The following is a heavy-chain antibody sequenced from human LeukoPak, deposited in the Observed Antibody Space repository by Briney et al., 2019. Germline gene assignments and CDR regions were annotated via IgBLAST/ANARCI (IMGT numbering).Heavy chain of an antibody. V-gene: IGHV3-48*01. CDR3: ARGAYYYED. D-gene: IGHD3-22*01. CDR2: ISSSSSTI. J-gene: IGHJ4*02. Sequence: PGGSLRLSCAASGFTFSSHSMNWVRQAPGMGLEWVSCISSSSSTIYHADSVKGRFTISRDNAKNSLYLQMNSLRAEDTAVYYCARGAYYYEDWGQGTLVTVSS. CDR1: GFTFSSHS.